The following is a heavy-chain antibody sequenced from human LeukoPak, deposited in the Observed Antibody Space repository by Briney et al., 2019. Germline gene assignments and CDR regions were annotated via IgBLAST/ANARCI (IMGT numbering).Heavy chain of an antibody. CDR2: IRYHGRDK. CDR1: GFTFSGYG. D-gene: IGHD4-17*01. V-gene: IGHV3-30*02. J-gene: IGHJ4*01. CDR3: ANSPYGDWSFDF. Sequence: GGSPRLSCAASGFTFSGYGMHWVRQAPGEGLEWVAFIRYHGRDKYYGDSVKGRFTISRDNSRNTLYLQMDSLRGEDTAVYYCANSPYGDWSFDFWGHGTLVTVSS.